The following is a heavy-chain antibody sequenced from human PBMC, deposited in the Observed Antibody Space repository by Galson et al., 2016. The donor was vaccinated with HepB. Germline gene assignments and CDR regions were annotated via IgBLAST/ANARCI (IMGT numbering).Heavy chain of an antibody. V-gene: IGHV3-NL1*01. Sequence: SLRLSCAASGFTFSGYGMHWVRQAPGKGLEGVSVIYSGGNTQYANSVRGRFTISRDNSKNTLYLQMNSLRAEDTAVYYCATSPTEGYWGQGTLVTVSS. J-gene: IGHJ4*02. D-gene: IGHD3-16*01. CDR3: ATSPTEGY. CDR2: IYSGGNT. CDR1: GFTFSGYG.